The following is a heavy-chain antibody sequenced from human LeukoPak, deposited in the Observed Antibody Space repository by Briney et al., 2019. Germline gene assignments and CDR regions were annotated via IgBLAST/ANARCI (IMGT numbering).Heavy chain of an antibody. D-gene: IGHD4-23*01. CDR2: FDPEDGET. J-gene: IGHJ6*02. CDR1: GYTLTELS. CDR3: ATLDYGGNSVLHGMDV. V-gene: IGHV1-24*01. Sequence: ASVKVSCKVSGYTLTELSMHWVRQAPGKGLEWMGGFDPEDGETIYAQKFQGRVTMTEDTSTDTAYMELSSLRSEDTAVYYCATLDYGGNSVLHGMDVWGQGTTVTVSS.